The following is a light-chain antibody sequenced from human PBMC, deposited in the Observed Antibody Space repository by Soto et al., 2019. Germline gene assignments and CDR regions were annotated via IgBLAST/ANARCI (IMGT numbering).Light chain of an antibody. V-gene: IGKV3-20*01. CDR3: HQYGTAPYT. CDR1: QSVSSRS. Sequence: EIVLTQSPGTLSLSPGERATLSCRASQSVSSRSLAWYQQKGGQAPRLLIHGTSNRASGIPDRFSGSGSGTDFTLTISRLEPEDFAVYYCHQYGTAPYTFGQGTTLELK. CDR2: GTS. J-gene: IGKJ2*01.